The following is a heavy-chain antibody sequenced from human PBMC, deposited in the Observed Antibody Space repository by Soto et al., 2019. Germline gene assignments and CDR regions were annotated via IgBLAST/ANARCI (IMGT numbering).Heavy chain of an antibody. CDR2: IIPILGIA. V-gene: IGHV1-69*02. Sequence: ASVKVSCKASGGTFSSYTISWVRQAPGQGLEWMGRIIPILGIANYAQKFQGRVTITADKSTSTAYMELSSLRSEDTAVYYCAYHIVVVTAIPSEYFQHWGQGTLVTVSS. J-gene: IGHJ1*01. D-gene: IGHD2-21*02. CDR1: GGTFSSYT. CDR3: AYHIVVVTAIPSEYFQH.